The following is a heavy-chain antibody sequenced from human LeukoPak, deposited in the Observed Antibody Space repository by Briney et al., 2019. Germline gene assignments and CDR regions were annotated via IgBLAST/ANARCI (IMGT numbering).Heavy chain of an antibody. D-gene: IGHD1-26*01. V-gene: IGHV1-2*02. J-gene: IGHJ1*01. CDR1: GYTFTDYY. CDR3: ASRFDSGSYLAPPPPH. Sequence: ASVKVSCKASGYTFTDYYMHWVRQAPGQGLEWMGWINPNSGGTNYARKFQGRVTMTRDTSISTAYMELSRLRSDDTAVYYCASRFDSGSYLAPPPPHWGQGTLVTVSS. CDR2: INPNSGGT.